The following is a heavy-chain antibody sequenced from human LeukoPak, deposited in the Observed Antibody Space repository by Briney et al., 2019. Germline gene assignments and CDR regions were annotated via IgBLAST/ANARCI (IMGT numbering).Heavy chain of an antibody. CDR3: ARVGGHYYYYYMDV. V-gene: IGHV4-59*01. CDR2: IYYSEST. Sequence: PSETLSLTCTVSGGSISSYYWSWIRQPPGKGLEWIGYIYYSESTNYNPSLKSRVTISVDTSKNQFSLKLSSVTAADTAVYYCARVGGHYYYYYMDVWGKGTTVTISS. J-gene: IGHJ6*03. D-gene: IGHD1-26*01. CDR1: GGSISSYY.